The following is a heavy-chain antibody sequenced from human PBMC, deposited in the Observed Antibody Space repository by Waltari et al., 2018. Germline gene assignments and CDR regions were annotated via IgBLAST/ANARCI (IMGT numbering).Heavy chain of an antibody. CDR2: IFSNDEK. D-gene: IGHD3-10*01. V-gene: IGHV2-26*01. CDR3: AGIPGLYGSGSHTFDY. CDR1: GFSLSNARMG. J-gene: IGHJ4*02. Sequence: QVTLKESGRVLVKPTETLTLSCTVSGFSLSNARMGVSWIRQPPGKALEWLAHIFSNDEKSSSTTLKSRLTITKDTSKSQVDLTMTNMDPVDTATYYCAGIPGLYGSGSHTFDYWGQGTLATVSS.